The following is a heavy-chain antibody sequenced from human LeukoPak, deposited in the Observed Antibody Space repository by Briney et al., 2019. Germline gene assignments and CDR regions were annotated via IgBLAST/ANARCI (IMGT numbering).Heavy chain of an antibody. CDR2: ITGSGGST. Sequence: GGSLRLSCAPSGFTFDNFAMTWVRQAPGKGLEWVSEITGSGGSTYYADSVKGRFTISRDNSKNTLYLQMNSLRAEDMALYYCAKDISYSNYVLDYWGQGTLVTVSS. J-gene: IGHJ4*02. V-gene: IGHV3-23*01. CDR3: AKDISYSNYVLDY. D-gene: IGHD4-11*01. CDR1: GFTFDNFA.